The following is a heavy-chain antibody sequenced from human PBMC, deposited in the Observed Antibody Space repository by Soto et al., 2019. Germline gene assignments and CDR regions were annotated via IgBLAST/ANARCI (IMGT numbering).Heavy chain of an antibody. D-gene: IGHD4-17*01. V-gene: IGHV4-39*01. Sequence: SETLSLTCTVSGGSISSSSYYWGWIRQPPGKGLEWIGSIYYSGSTYYNPSLKSRVTISVDTSKNQFSLKLSSVTAADTAVYYCASYYGDYYYYYYMEVWGKGTTVTVSS. CDR1: GGSISSSSYY. J-gene: IGHJ6*03. CDR3: ASYYGDYYYYYYMEV. CDR2: IYYSGST.